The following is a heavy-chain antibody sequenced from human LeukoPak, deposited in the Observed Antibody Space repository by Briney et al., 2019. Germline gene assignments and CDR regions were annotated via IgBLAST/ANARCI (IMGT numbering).Heavy chain of an antibody. Sequence: GGSLRLSCAASGFTFSSYWMTWVRQAPGKGLEWVANINQDGSEKYYVDSVKGRFTISRDNAKNSLYLQMNSLRAEDTAVYYCAGVYCGSTNCYRHFGYWGRGTLVAVSS. CDR2: INQDGSEK. CDR1: GFTFSSYW. V-gene: IGHV3-7*04. J-gene: IGHJ4*02. D-gene: IGHD2-2*01. CDR3: AGVYCGSTNCYRHFGY.